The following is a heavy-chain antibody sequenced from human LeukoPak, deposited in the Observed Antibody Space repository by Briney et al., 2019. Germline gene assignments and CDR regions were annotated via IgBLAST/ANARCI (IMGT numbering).Heavy chain of an antibody. D-gene: IGHD3-3*01. J-gene: IGHJ4*02. V-gene: IGHV4-39*01. CDR1: GGSISSSGYY. Sequence: SETLSLTCSVSGGSISSSGYYWGWIRQPPGRGLEWIGGIYYGGRTYYNPSLKRRFTISVDTSKNQFSLKLSSVPAADTAVYYCARRDFAVFGVGYFDYWGQGTLVTVSS. CDR2: IYYGGRT. CDR3: ARRDFAVFGVGYFDY.